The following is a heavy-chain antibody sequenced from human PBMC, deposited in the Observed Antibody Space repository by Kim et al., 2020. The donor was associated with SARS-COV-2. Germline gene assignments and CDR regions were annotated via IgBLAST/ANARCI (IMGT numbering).Heavy chain of an antibody. CDR3: ARGAYGDVSFDY. V-gene: IGHV1-18*01. D-gene: IGHD4-17*01. Sequence: YEAKVQGRVTMTIDTSTNTAYMELWSLRSDDTAMYYCARGAYGDVSFDYWGQGTLVTVSS. J-gene: IGHJ4*02.